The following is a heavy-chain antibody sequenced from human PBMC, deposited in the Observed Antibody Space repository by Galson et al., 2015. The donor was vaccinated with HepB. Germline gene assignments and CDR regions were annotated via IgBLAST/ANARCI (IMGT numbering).Heavy chain of an antibody. J-gene: IGHJ4*02. D-gene: IGHD1-26*01. Sequence: SLRLSCAASGFTIGRYWIHWVRQVPGKGPVWVSCITVDATNTEFADSVKGRFALSRDNAWNTVYLQMNSLTAEETAVYYCARDGGGGTPFDCWGQGTLVTVSS. CDR3: ARDGGGGTPFDC. CDR1: GFTIGRYW. V-gene: IGHV3-74*03. CDR2: ITVDATNT.